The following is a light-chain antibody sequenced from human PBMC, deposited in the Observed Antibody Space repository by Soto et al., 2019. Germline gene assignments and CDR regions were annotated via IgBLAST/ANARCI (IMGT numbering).Light chain of an antibody. CDR3: GTWDSSLSAVL. J-gene: IGLJ2*01. V-gene: IGLV1-51*01. Sequence: QSVLTQPPSVSAAPGQKVTISCSGGSSNIGNNYVSWYQQLPGTAPKLLIYDNDKRPSGIPDRFSGSKSGPSATLGITGLQTGDEADYYCGTWDSSLSAVLFGGGTKLTVL. CDR2: DND. CDR1: SSNIGNNY.